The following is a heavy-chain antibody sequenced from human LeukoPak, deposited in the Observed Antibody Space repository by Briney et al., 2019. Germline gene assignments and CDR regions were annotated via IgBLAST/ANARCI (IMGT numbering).Heavy chain of an antibody. J-gene: IGHJ4*02. CDR3: ARGYYDSSGYYSIDY. CDR1: GYTLTVYY. V-gene: IGHV1-2*06. CDR2: INPNSGGT. Sequence: ASVKVSCKSSGYTLTVYYMHWVPQARAQGLEWMGRINPNSGGTNYAQKFQGRVTMTRDTSISTPYMELSRLRSDDTAVYCCARGYYDSSGYYSIDYWGQGTLVTVSS. D-gene: IGHD3-22*01.